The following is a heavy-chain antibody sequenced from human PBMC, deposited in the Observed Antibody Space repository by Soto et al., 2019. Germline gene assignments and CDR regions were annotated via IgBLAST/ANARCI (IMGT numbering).Heavy chain of an antibody. CDR2: ISYDGSNK. CDR3: ASRYCSGGSCYAGYYYYGMDV. J-gene: IGHJ6*02. CDR1: GFTFSSYA. D-gene: IGHD2-15*01. V-gene: IGHV3-30-3*01. Sequence: QVQLVESGGGVVQPGRSLRLSCAASGFTFSSYAMHWVRQAPGKGLEWVAVISYDGSNKYYADSVKGRITISRDNSKNPLYLQMNSLRAEATDVYYCASRYCSGGSCYAGYYYYGMDVWGQGTTVTVAS.